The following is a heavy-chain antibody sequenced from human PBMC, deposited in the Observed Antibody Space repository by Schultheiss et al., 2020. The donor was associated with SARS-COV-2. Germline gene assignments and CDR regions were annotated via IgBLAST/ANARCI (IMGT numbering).Heavy chain of an antibody. D-gene: IGHD1-26*01. CDR3: ARDVPFVGRGAYDM. V-gene: IGHV3-52*01. J-gene: IGHJ3*02. Sequence: GGSLRLSCAASRVTFTTSWMHWVCRAPERGLEWVADIECDGSEKYYVDSVRGRFTISRDNAKNSVYLQMNSLRVDDTAVYYCARDVPFVGRGAYDMWGQGAVVTVSS. CDR2: IECDGSEK. CDR1: RVTFTTSW.